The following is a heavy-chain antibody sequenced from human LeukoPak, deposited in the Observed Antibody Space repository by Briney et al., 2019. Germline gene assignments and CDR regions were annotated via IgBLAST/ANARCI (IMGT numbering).Heavy chain of an antibody. CDR1: GGSISSHY. CDR3: ARGSNYYYYYMDV. V-gene: IGHV4-59*11. Sequence: PSETLSLTCTVSGGSISSHYWSWIRQPPGKGLQWIGYIYYSGSTNYNPSLKSRVTISVDTSKNQFSLKLSSVTAADTAVYYCARGSNYYYYYMDVWGKGTTVTVSS. J-gene: IGHJ6*03. D-gene: IGHD4-11*01. CDR2: IYYSGST.